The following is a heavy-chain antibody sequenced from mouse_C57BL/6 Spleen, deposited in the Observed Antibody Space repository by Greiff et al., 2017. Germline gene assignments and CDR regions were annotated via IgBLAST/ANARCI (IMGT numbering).Heavy chain of an antibody. J-gene: IGHJ3*01. Sequence: EVQLVESGGGLVKPGGSLKLSCAASGFTFSSYAMSWVRQTPEKRLEWVATISDGGSYTYYPDNVKGRFTITRDNAKNNLYLQMSHLKSEDTAMYYCARAYTNGGFAYWGQGTLVTVSA. V-gene: IGHV5-4*01. CDR3: ARAYTNGGFAY. D-gene: IGHD1-1*01. CDR2: ISDGGSYT. CDR1: GFTFSSYA.